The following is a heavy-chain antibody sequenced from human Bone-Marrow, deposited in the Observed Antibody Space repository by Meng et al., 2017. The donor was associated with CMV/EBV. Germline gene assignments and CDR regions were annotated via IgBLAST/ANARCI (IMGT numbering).Heavy chain of an antibody. V-gene: IGHV1-2*02. CDR1: GYTFTGYY. CDR2: INPNSGGT. CDR3: ARGAVCSSTSCYLGGVSVFYYYYGMDV. Sequence: ASVKVSCKASGYTFTGYYMHWVRQAPGQGLEWMGWINPNSGGTNYAQKFQGRVTMTRDTSISTAYMELSSLRSEDTAVYYCARGAVCSSTSCYLGGVSVFYYYYGMDVWGQGTTVTVSS. J-gene: IGHJ6*02. D-gene: IGHD2-2*01.